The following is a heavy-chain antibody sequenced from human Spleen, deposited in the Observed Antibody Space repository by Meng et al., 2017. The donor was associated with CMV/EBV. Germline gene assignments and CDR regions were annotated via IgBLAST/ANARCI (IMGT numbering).Heavy chain of an antibody. J-gene: IGHJ3*02. CDR2: IKSKTDGGTT. Sequence: GGSLRLSCAASGFTFSNAWMSWVRQAPGKGLEWVGRIKSKTDGGTTDYAAPVKGRFTISRDDSKNTLYLQMNSLKTEDTAVYYCTTGGYCSSTSCHDAFDIWGQGTMVTVSS. V-gene: IGHV3-15*01. D-gene: IGHD2-2*01. CDR1: GFTFSNAW. CDR3: TTGGYCSSTSCHDAFDI.